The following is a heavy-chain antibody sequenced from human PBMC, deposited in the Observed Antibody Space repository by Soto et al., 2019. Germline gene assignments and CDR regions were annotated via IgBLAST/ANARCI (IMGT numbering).Heavy chain of an antibody. D-gene: IGHD1-1*01. CDR3: ARELTDQTGTTTHYYDGMDV. CDR1: GGTFSSYA. V-gene: IGHV1-69*12. Sequence: QVQLVQSGAEVKKPGSSVKVSCKASGGTFSSYAISWVRQAPGQGLEWMGGIIPIFGTANYAQKFQGRVTITADESTSTAYMELSSLRSEDTAVYYCARELTDQTGTTTHYYDGMDVWGQGTTVTVSS. J-gene: IGHJ6*02. CDR2: IIPIFGTA.